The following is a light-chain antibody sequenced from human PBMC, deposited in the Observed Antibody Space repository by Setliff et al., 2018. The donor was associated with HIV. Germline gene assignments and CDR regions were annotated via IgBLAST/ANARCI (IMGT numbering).Light chain of an antibody. J-gene: IGLJ1*01. V-gene: IGLV6-57*01. CDR3: PTYINDAAV. Sequence: KFMLTQPPSVSESPGRTITISCTCGSSTFCSNCVHCYQQRSGSSPTLLINQDVETCSAVPDRCSCSVDTYYTAAPTTTAHLTADDEAKYYCPTYINDAAVFGTGTKVTVL. CDR2: QDV. CDR1: SSTFCSNC.